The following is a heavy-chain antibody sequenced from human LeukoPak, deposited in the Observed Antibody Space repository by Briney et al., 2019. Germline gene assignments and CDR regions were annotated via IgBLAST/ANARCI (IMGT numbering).Heavy chain of an antibody. V-gene: IGHV3-23*01. J-gene: IGHJ4*02. CDR3: ARAYCNCISCACDY. D-gene: IGHD2-2*01. CDR2: ISGSGGIT. CDR1: GVTFSNYA. Sequence: AGSLRLSCAASGVTFSNYAMSWVRQAPGKGLEWVSVISGSGGITYYADCVEGRFAISSENSKYTLYVQMNGLRADDTAVYYCARAYCNCISCACDYWGKGTLVSVSS.